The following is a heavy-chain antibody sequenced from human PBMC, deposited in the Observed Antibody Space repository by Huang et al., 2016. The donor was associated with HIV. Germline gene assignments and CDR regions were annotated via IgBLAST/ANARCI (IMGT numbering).Heavy chain of an antibody. CDR3: ARGGNTVGYFDN. CDR2: IYSGGTT. V-gene: IGHV3-53*01. CDR1: GFPVRGTY. D-gene: IGHD1-26*01. J-gene: IGHJ4*02. Sequence: EVQLVESGGGLIQPGGSLRFSCAASGFPVRGTYMSWVRQAPRKGLEWVSVIYSGGTTYFADSVKGRFTFSRDNSKNTVYLQMNSLRADDTAVYYCARGGNTVGYFDNWGQGTLVTVSS.